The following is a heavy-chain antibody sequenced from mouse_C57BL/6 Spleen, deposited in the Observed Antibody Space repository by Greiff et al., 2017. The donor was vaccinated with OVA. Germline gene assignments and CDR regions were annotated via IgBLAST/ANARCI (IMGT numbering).Heavy chain of an antibody. Sequence: QVQLKQPGAELVKPGASVKLSCKASGYTFTSYWMHWVKQRPGQGLEWIGMIHPNSGSTNYNEKFKSKATLTVDKSSSTAYMQLSRLTSEDSAVYYCARGLYGSSYCAMDYWGQGTSVTVSS. V-gene: IGHV1-64*01. CDR2: IHPNSGST. CDR3: ARGLYGSSYCAMDY. CDR1: GYTFTSYW. D-gene: IGHD1-1*01. J-gene: IGHJ4*01.